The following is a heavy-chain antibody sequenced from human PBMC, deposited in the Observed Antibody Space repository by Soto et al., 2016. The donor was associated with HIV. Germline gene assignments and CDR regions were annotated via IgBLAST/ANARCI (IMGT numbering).Heavy chain of an antibody. J-gene: IGHJ4*02. D-gene: IGHD1-26*01. CDR3: ARGRVGATKFDY. Sequence: QVQLQESGPGLVKPSETLSLTCTVSGDSISSYYWSWIRQPPGKGLEWIGFIYYSGSTNYNPSLKSRVTISVDTSKNHFSLKLSSVTAADTAVYYCARGRVGATKFDYWGQGTLVTVSS. V-gene: IGHV4-59*01. CDR2: IYYSGST. CDR1: GDSISSYY.